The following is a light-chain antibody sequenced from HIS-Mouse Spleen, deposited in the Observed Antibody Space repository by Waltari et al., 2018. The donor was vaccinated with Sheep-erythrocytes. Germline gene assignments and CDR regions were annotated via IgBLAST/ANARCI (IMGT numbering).Light chain of an antibody. V-gene: IGLV2-11*01. CDR2: DVS. Sequence: QSALTQPRSAPGSPGQSVTITCTGTSSDVGGYNSVSWYHHHPGKAPKLLSYDVSNRPSGVPDRFSGSKSGNTASLTISGLQAEDEADYYCCSYAGSYNHVFATGTKVTVL. CDR3: CSYAGSYNHV. CDR1: SSDVGGYNS. J-gene: IGLJ1*01.